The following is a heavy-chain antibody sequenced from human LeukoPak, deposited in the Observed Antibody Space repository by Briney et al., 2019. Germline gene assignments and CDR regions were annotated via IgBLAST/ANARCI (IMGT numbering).Heavy chain of an antibody. CDR3: ARDSTYYYDSGDAFDI. V-gene: IGHV4-61*02. D-gene: IGHD3-10*01. J-gene: IGHJ3*02. CDR1: GGSISSGSYY. CDR2: IYTSGST. Sequence: SETLSLTCTVFGGSISSGSYYWSWIRQPAGKGLEWIGRIYTSGSTNYNPSLKSRVTISIDTSKNQFSLKLSSVTAADTAVYYCARDSTYYYDSGDAFDIWGQGTMVTVSS.